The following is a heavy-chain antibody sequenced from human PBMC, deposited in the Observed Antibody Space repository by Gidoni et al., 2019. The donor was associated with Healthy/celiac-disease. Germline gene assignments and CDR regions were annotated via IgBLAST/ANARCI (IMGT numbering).Heavy chain of an antibody. CDR2: INSDGSST. CDR3: ARDGGTVTTPGGMDV. Sequence: EVQLVESGGGLVQPGGSLRLSCAASGCTFSSYWMHWVRQAPGKGLVWVSRINSDGSSTSYADSVKGRFTISRDNAKNTLYLQMNSLRAEDTAVYYCARDGGTVTTPGGMDVWGQGTTVTVSS. V-gene: IGHV3-74*01. CDR1: GCTFSSYW. J-gene: IGHJ6*02. D-gene: IGHD4-17*01.